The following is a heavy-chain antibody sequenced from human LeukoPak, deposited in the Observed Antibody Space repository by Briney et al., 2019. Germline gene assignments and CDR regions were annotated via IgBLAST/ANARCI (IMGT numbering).Heavy chain of an antibody. Sequence: PSGTLSLTCTVSGGSISSYYWSWIRQPPGKGLEWIGYIYYSGSTNYNPSLKSRVTISVDTSKNQFSLKLSSVTAADTAVYYCARNKWELLPGFWFDPWGQGTLVTVSS. CDR1: GGSISSYY. V-gene: IGHV4-59*01. D-gene: IGHD1-26*01. CDR2: IYYSGST. J-gene: IGHJ5*02. CDR3: ARNKWELLPGFWFDP.